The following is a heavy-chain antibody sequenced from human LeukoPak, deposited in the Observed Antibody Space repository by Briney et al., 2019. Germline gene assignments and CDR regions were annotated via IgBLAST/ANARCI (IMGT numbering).Heavy chain of an antibody. CDR1: GGTFSSYA. CDR3: ARTLPAPSYYFDY. CDR2: IIPILGIA. V-gene: IGHV1-69*04. D-gene: IGHD6-6*01. J-gene: IGHJ4*02. Sequence: SVKVSCKASGGTFSSYAISWVRQAPGQGHEWMGRIIPILGIANYAQKFQGRVTITADKSTSTAYMELSSLRSEDTAVYYCARTLPAPSYYFDYWGQGTLVTVSS.